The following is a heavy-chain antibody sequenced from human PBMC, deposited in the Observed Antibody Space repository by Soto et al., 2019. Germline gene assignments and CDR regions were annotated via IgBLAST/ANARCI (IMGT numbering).Heavy chain of an antibody. CDR2: IYTSGST. CDR1: GGSISSYY. Sequence: SETLSLTCTVSGGSISSYYWSWIRQPAGKGLEWIGRIYTSGSTNYNPSLKSRVTMSVDTSKNQFSLKLSSVTAADTAVYYCAGDHPSSGWSSYLTGWGQGTLVTVSS. D-gene: IGHD6-19*01. CDR3: AGDHPSSGWSSYLTG. V-gene: IGHV4-4*07. J-gene: IGHJ4*02.